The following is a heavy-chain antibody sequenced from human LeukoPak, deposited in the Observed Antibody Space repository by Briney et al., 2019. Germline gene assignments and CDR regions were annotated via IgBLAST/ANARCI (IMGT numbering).Heavy chain of an antibody. CDR1: GYTSTGYY. Sequence: GASVKVSCKASGYTSTGYYMHWVRQAPGQGLEWMGWINPNSGGTNYTQKFQGRVTMTRDTSITTAYMELSRLRSDDTAVYYCARVLGSGWSVDYWGQGTLVTVSS. J-gene: IGHJ4*02. CDR3: ARVLGSGWSVDY. CDR2: INPNSGGT. D-gene: IGHD6-19*01. V-gene: IGHV1-2*02.